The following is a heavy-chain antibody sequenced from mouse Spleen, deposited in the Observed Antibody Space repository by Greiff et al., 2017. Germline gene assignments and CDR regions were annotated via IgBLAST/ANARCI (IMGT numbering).Heavy chain of an antibody. V-gene: IGHV5-9-3*01. Sequence: EVMLVESGGGLVKPGGSLKLSCAASGFTFSSYAMSWVRQTPEKRLEWVATISSGGSYTYYPDSVKGRFTISRDNAKNTLYLQMSSLRSEDTAMYYCARQEGGYYAMDYWGQGTSVTVSS. J-gene: IGHJ4*01. CDR1: GFTFSSYA. CDR2: ISSGGSYT. CDR3: ARQEGGYYAMDY. D-gene: IGHD1-1*02.